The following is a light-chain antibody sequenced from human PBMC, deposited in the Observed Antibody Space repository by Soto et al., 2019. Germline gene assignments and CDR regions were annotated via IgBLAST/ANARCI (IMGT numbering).Light chain of an antibody. CDR2: GAS. Sequence: EIVLTQSPGTLSLSPGERATLSCRAGQSVTSNLAWYQQKPGQAPRLLIYGASNRATGIPDRFSVSGSGTDFTLTISRLEPEDFAVYYCQQYGSSGTFGQGTKVDIK. CDR1: QSVTSN. CDR3: QQYGSSGT. V-gene: IGKV3-20*01. J-gene: IGKJ1*01.